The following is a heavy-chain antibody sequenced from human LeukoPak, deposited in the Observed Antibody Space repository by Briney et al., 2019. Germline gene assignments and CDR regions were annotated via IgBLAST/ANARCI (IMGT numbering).Heavy chain of an antibody. V-gene: IGHV3-23*01. D-gene: IGHD3-10*01. J-gene: IGHJ4*02. CDR2: ISGSGGST. CDR1: GFTFSSYA. Sequence: PGGSLRLSCAASGFTFSSYAMSWVRQAPGKGLEWVSAISGSGGSTYYVDPVKGRFTISRDNSKNSLYLQMNSLRVEDTAVYYCAKDSRYVSGDWGQGTLVTVSS. CDR3: AKDSRYVSGD.